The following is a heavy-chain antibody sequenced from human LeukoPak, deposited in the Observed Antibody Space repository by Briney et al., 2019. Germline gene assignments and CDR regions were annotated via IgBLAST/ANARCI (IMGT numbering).Heavy chain of an antibody. Sequence: GGSLRLSCAASGFTFSTYSIDWVRQAPGKGLEWISYISSSSSTIDFADSVKGRFTISRDNARNSVYLQMNSLRAEDTAVYYCARVHTSGYAADLWGQGTLVTVSS. CDR2: ISSSSSTI. V-gene: IGHV3-48*04. CDR1: GFTFSTYS. D-gene: IGHD3-22*01. J-gene: IGHJ5*02. CDR3: ARVHTSGYAADL.